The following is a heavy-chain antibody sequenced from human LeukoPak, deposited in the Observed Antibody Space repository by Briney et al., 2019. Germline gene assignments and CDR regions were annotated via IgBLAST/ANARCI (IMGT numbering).Heavy chain of an antibody. CDR2: ISGSDDGT. Sequence: GGSLRLSCAASGFTFSSYAMSWVRQIPGKGLEWVSAISGSDDGTYYADSVKGRFTISRDNSRNTLYLQMNTLRAEDTAVYFCAKSPVPSCRGSFRYPFDYWGQGNLVTVSS. J-gene: IGHJ4*02. CDR3: AKSPVPSCRGSFRYPFDY. D-gene: IGHD2-15*01. V-gene: IGHV3-23*01. CDR1: GFTFSSYA.